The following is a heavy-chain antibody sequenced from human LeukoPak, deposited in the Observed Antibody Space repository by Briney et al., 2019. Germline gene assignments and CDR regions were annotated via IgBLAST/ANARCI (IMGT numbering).Heavy chain of an antibody. V-gene: IGHV3-33*01. J-gene: IGHJ5*02. CDR3: ARVTYGDSGDWFDP. Sequence: PGRSLRLSCAASGFTFSSYGMHWVRQAPGKGLEWGAVIWYDGSNKYYADSVKGRFTISRDNSKNTLYLQMNSLRAEDTAVYYCARVTYGDSGDWFDPWGQGTLVTVSS. CDR2: IWYDGSNK. D-gene: IGHD4-17*01. CDR1: GFTFSSYG.